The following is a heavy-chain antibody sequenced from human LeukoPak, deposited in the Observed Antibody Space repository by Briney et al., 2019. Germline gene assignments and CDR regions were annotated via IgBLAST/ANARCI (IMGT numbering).Heavy chain of an antibody. CDR2: IIPIFGTA. Sequence: AASVKVSFKASGGTFSSYAISWVRQAPGQGLEWMGGIIPIFGTANYAQKFQGRVTITADESTSTAYMELSSLRSEDTAVYYCARTIQLWLSAFDIWGQGTMVTVSS. D-gene: IGHD5-18*01. V-gene: IGHV1-69*13. CDR3: ARTIQLWLSAFDI. J-gene: IGHJ3*02. CDR1: GGTFSSYA.